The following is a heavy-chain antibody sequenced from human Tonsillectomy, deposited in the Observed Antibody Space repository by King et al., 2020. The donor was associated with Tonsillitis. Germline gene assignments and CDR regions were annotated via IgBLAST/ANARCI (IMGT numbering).Heavy chain of an antibody. Sequence: VQLVESGGGLVKPGGSLRLSCAASGFTFSDYYLTWIRQAPGKGLEWLSYISSSSSYTRYADSVKGRFTISRDNAKNSMYLQMNSLRAEDTAVYYCARSREQWLATSAFDIWGQGTRVTVSS. CDR2: ISSSSSYT. V-gene: IGHV3-11*05. J-gene: IGHJ3*02. D-gene: IGHD6-19*01. CDR3: ARSREQWLATSAFDI. CDR1: GFTFSDYY.